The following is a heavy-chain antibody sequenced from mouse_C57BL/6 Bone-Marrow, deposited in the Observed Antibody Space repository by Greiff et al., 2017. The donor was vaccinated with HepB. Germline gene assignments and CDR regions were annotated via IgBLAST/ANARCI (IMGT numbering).Heavy chain of an antibody. CDR3: ARRPYGSRRYFDV. J-gene: IGHJ1*03. D-gene: IGHD1-1*01. CDR1: GYAFSSSW. Sequence: VQLQQSGPELVKPGASVKISCKASGYAFSSSWMNWVKQRPGKGLEWIGRIYPGDGDTNYNGKFKGKATMTADKSSSTAYMQLSSLTSEDSAVYFCARRPYGSRRYFDVWGTGTTVTVSS. CDR2: IYPGDGDT. V-gene: IGHV1-82*01.